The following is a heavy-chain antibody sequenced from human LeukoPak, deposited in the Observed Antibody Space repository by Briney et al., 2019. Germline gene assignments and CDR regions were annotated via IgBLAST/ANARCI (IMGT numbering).Heavy chain of an antibody. Sequence: PSETLSLTCAVSGYSISRGYYWGWIRQPPGKGLEWIGSMYHSGMSYYNPSLESRVTISIDTSKNQFSLKLTSVTAADTAMYYCTRRHATSQTFDYWGQGTLVTVSS. V-gene: IGHV4-38-2*01. CDR2: MYHSGMS. CDR1: GYSISRGYY. CDR3: TRRHATSQTFDY. J-gene: IGHJ4*02.